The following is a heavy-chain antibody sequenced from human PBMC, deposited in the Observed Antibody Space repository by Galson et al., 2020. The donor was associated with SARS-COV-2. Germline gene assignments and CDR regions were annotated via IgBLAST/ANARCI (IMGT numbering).Heavy chain of an antibody. D-gene: IGHD1-26*01. Sequence: ETSETLSLTCTVSRGSISNHYWSWIRQPPGKGLEWIGYIDDSGTTNFNPSLKSRVTISLDTPKNQFSLKGNSVTAADTAVYYCAKLAEGRRSSEDYWGQGTRVTVSS. J-gene: IGHJ4*02. V-gene: IGHV4-59*08. CDR3: AKLAEGRRSSEDY. CDR1: RGSISNHY. CDR2: IDDSGTT.